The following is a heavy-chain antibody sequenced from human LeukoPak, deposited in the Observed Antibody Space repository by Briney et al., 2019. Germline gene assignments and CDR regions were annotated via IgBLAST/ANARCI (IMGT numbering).Heavy chain of an antibody. V-gene: IGHV1-3*01. CDR3: ANVGSSGYYYDAFDI. J-gene: IGHJ3*02. D-gene: IGHD3-22*01. Sequence: ASVKVSCKASGYTFTGYYMHWVRQAPGQGLEWMGWINAGNGNTKYSQKFQGRVTITRDTSASTAYMELSSLRSEDTAVYYCANVGSSGYYYDAFDIWGQGTMVTVSS. CDR1: GYTFTGYY. CDR2: INAGNGNT.